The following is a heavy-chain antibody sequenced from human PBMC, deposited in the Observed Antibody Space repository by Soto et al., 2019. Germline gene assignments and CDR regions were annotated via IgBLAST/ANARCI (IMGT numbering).Heavy chain of an antibody. CDR2: IYYSGST. D-gene: IGHD3-3*01. V-gene: IGHV4-30-4*01. CDR1: GGSISSGDYY. J-gene: IGHJ6*02. Sequence: LSLTCTASGGSISSGDYYWSWIRQPPGKGLEWIGYIYYSGSTYYNPSLKSRVTISVDTSKNQFSLKLSSVTAADTAVYYCARGDYDFWSGYNYYYYGMDVWGQGTTVTVSS. CDR3: ARGDYDFWSGYNYYYYGMDV.